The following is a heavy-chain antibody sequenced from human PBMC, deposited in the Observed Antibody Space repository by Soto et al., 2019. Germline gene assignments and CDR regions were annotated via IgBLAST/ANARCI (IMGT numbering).Heavy chain of an antibody. J-gene: IGHJ5*02. CDR3: ARGGLAARKGRWFDP. V-gene: IGHV4-59*01. CDR2: IHYSGST. Sequence: LSLTCTVSGDSISSYYWGWIRQPPGKGLEWIGYIHYSGSTNYNPSLKSRVTISVDTPKNQFSLKVNSMTAADTAVYYCARGGLAARKGRWFDPWGQGTLVTVSS. D-gene: IGHD6-6*01. CDR1: GDSISSYY.